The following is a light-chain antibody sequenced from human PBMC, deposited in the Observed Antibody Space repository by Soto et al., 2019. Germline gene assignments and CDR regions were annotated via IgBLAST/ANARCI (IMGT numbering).Light chain of an antibody. CDR1: QSVSSSY. CDR3: QQYGNSPRT. CDR2: GAS. Sequence: EIVLTQSPGTLSLSPGERATRSCRASQSVSSSYLAWYQQKPGQAPRLLIYGASSRATGIPDRFSGSGSGTDFTLTISGLEPEDFAVYYCQQYGNSPRTFGQGTKVDIK. J-gene: IGKJ1*01. V-gene: IGKV3-20*01.